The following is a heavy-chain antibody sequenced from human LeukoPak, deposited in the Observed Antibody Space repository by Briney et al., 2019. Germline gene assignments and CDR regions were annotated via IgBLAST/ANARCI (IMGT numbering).Heavy chain of an antibody. J-gene: IGHJ4*02. Sequence: PSETLSLTCTVSGDSLNSYYWTWIRQSPGEGLQWIGYVFYSGSSNYNASLRSRVAISVDTSKNQFSLKLTPVTAADTAVYYCAGRAARFFDYWGQGILVTVSS. CDR2: VFYSGSS. V-gene: IGHV4-59*01. D-gene: IGHD6-25*01. CDR1: GDSLNSYY. CDR3: AGRAARFFDY.